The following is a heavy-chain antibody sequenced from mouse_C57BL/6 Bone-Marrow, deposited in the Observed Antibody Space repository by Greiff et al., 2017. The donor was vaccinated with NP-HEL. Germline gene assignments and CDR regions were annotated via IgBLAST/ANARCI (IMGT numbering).Heavy chain of an antibody. CDR2: ISDGGSYT. J-gene: IGHJ3*01. Sequence: EVQLVESGGGLVKPGGSLKLSCAASGFTFSSYAMSWVRQTPEKRLEWVATISDGGSYTYYPDNVKGRFTISRDNAKNNLYLQMSHLKSEDTAMYYCARDRRRLYLGQFAYWGQGTRVTVSA. CDR3: ARDRRRLYLGQFAY. CDR1: GFTFSSYA. D-gene: IGHD1-2*01. V-gene: IGHV5-4*01.